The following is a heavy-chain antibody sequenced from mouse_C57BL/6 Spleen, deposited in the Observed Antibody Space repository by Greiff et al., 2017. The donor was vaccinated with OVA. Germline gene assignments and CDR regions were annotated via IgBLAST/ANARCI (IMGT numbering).Heavy chain of an antibody. Sequence: EVQVVESGGDLVKPGGSLKLSCAASGFTFSSYGMSWVRQTPDKRLEWVATISSGGSYTYYPDSVTGRFTLSRDNAKNTLSLQMSSLKSEDTAMYYCATPYGSSYDYAMDYWGQGTSVTVSS. D-gene: IGHD1-1*01. CDR3: ATPYGSSYDYAMDY. CDR2: ISSGGSYT. J-gene: IGHJ4*01. CDR1: GFTFSSYG. V-gene: IGHV5-6*01.